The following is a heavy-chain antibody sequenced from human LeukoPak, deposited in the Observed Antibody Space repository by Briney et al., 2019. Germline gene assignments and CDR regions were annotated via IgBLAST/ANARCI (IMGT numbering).Heavy chain of an antibody. CDR2: IDGSGSTA. CDR1: GFTFSIYE. Sequence: GSLRLSCAASGFTFSIYEMNWVRQAPGKGLECLAYIDGSGSTAYYVDSVKGRFTLSRDNTKNSLYLQMNSLRAEDTAVYYCARVSHSQQPLDYWGQGTLVTVSS. V-gene: IGHV3-48*03. J-gene: IGHJ4*02. D-gene: IGHD6-13*01. CDR3: ARVSHSQQPLDY.